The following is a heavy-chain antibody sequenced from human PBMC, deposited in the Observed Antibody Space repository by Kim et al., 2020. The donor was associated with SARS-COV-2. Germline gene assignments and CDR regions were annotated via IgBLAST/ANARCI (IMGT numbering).Heavy chain of an antibody. CDR3: AKSLGSSNYFFDY. J-gene: IGHJ4*02. CDR1: GFIFSSYA. D-gene: IGHD3-10*01. Sequence: GGSLRLSCAASGFIFSSYAMTWVRQAPGKGLEWVSTIGIGDAGAYYADSVKGRFTISRDNSKNTLFLQMNSLRVEDTAIYHCAKSLGSSNYFFDYWGQGTLVTVSS. CDR2: IGIGDAGA. V-gene: IGHV3-23*01.